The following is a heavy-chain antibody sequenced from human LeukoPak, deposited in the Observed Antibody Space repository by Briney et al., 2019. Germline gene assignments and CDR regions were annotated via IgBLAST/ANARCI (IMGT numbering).Heavy chain of an antibody. CDR3: ARLRAVAGGGWFDP. V-gene: IGHV4-59*08. CDR1: GGSISSYY. Sequence: SETLSLTCTVSGGSISSYYWSWIRQPPGKGLEWIAYIYYSGSTNNNPSLKGRVIISEDTSKNQFSLRLTSVTAADTAVYYCARLRAVAGGGWFDPWGQGTLVTVSS. J-gene: IGHJ5*02. CDR2: IYYSGST. D-gene: IGHD6-19*01.